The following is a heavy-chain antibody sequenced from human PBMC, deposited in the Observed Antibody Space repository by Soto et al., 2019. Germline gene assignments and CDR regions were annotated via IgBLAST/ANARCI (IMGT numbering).Heavy chain of an antibody. V-gene: IGHV3-64D*06. CDR2: ISSEGAST. Sequence: PGGSLRLSCSVSGFTFTSYAMHWVRQAPGKGLEYVASISSEGASTYYADSVKGRFIISRDNSKNTLYLQMSSLRAEDTAVYYCVKDRYVDYWGQGMLVTVSS. CDR3: VKDRYVDY. J-gene: IGHJ4*02. CDR1: GFTFTSYA.